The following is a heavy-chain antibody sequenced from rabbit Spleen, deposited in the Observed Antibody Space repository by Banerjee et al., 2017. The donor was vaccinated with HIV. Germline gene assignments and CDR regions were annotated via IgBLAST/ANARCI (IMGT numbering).Heavy chain of an antibody. CDR2: IYVGSGGGT. J-gene: IGHJ3*01. CDR1: GFSFSSSDY. Sequence: QEQLEESGGDLVRPEGSLKLTCTASGFSFSSSDYMCWVRQAPGKGLEWIGCIYVGSGGGTYYASWAAGRFTISKTSSTTVTLQMTSLTAADTATYFCARDAGTSFSTYGMDLWGQGTLVTVS. D-gene: IGHD8-1*01. CDR3: ARDAGTSFSTYGMDL. V-gene: IGHV1S45*01.